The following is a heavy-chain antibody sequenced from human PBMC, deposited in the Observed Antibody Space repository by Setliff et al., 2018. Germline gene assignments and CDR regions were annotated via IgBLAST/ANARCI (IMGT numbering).Heavy chain of an antibody. V-gene: IGHV1-46*01. D-gene: IGHD3-22*01. CDR3: ARDVFPYHYEGAFDI. CDR1: GYTFTSHY. CDR2: INPSSGRT. Sequence: ASVKVSCKASGYTFTSHYMHWVRQAPGLGREWMGTINPSSGRTSYAQKFQGRVTMTRDTSTSTVYMDMSSLRSEDTAVYYCARDVFPYHYEGAFDIWGQGTMVTV. J-gene: IGHJ3*02.